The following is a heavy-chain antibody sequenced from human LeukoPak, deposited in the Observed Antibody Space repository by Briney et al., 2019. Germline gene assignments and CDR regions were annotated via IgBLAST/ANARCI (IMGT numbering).Heavy chain of an antibody. Sequence: RGESLKISCKGSGYSFNSYWLGWVRQMPGKRVERRGIIYNGDSTTKYSPSFHGQATTSADTIIAAASLQCSSLQASDTAMYYCARHRSGSSYDAFDIWGQGTMVTVSS. CDR3: ARHRSGSSYDAFDI. J-gene: IGHJ3*02. D-gene: IGHD3-10*01. V-gene: IGHV5-51*01. CDR1: GYSFNSYW. CDR2: IYNGDSTT.